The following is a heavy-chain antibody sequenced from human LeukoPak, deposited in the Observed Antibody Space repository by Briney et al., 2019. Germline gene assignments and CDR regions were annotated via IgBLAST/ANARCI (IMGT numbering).Heavy chain of an antibody. D-gene: IGHD3-3*01. J-gene: IGHJ6*03. CDR1: GGSISSYY. V-gene: IGHV4-59*01. CDR2: IYYSGST. CDR3: ARVATYYDFWSGQWSDCYYYMDV. Sequence: KPSETLSLTCTVSGGSISSYYWSWIRQPPGKGLEWIGYIYYSGSTNYNPSLKSRVTISVDTSKSQFSLKLSSVTAADTAVYYCARVATYYDFWSGQWSDCYYYMDVWGKGTTVTVSS.